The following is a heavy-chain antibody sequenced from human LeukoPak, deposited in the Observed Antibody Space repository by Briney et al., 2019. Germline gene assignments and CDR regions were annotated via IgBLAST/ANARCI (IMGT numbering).Heavy chain of an antibody. CDR1: GFSLNTSGVG. J-gene: IGHJ4*02. CDR2: IYWNDDK. Sequence: SGPTLVNPTQALTLTCTFSGFSLNTSGVGVGWIRQPPGKALEWLALIYWNDDKRYSPSLKSRLTITKDTSKNQVVLTLTNMDPVGTAIYYCAHSLVANYDFWSGYWDYFDYWGQGTLVTVSS. V-gene: IGHV2-5*01. CDR3: AHSLVANYDFWSGYWDYFDY. D-gene: IGHD3-3*01.